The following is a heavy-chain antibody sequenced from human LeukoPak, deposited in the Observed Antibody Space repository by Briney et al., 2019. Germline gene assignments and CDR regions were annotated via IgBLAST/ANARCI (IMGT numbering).Heavy chain of an antibody. Sequence: SQSLSLTCAVYGGSFSGYYWSWIRQPPGNGLEWIGEINHIGTTNYNPSFKTRVPLSVATSKNQFSLKLRSVTPAATAGFSFARGLLQVWNPGYNWLDRWGEETLLTVPS. V-gene: IGHV4-34*01. CDR1: GGSFSGYY. J-gene: IGHJ5*02. CDR2: INHIGTT. CDR3: ARGLLQVWNPGYNWLDR. D-gene: IGHD3-16*01.